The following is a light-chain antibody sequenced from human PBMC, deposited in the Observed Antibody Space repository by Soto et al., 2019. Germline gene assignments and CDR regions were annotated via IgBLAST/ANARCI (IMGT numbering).Light chain of an antibody. CDR2: AAS. Sequence: EIVLTQSPGTLCLSPGERATLSCRASQSVDSNYLAWYQQKPGQAPRLLIYAASSRATDIPARFSGSGSGTDFTLTISRLEPEDFAVYHCQHYGSSPPWTFGQGTKVEIK. J-gene: IGKJ1*01. V-gene: IGKV3-20*01. CDR1: QSVDSNY. CDR3: QHYGSSPPWT.